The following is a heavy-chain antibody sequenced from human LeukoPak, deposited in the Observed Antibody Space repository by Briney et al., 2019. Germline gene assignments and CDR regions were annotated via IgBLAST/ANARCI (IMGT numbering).Heavy chain of an antibody. V-gene: IGHV3-21*01. CDR3: ARSGGPLYSNWEGYFDL. J-gene: IGHJ2*01. D-gene: IGHD4-11*01. CDR2: ISSSSSYI. CDR1: GFTFSSYS. Sequence: GGSLRLSCAASGFTFSSYSMNWVRQAPGKGLEWVSSISSSSSYIYYADSVKGRFTISRDNAKNSLYLQMNSLRAEDTAVYYCARSGGPLYSNWEGYFDLWGRGTLVTVSS.